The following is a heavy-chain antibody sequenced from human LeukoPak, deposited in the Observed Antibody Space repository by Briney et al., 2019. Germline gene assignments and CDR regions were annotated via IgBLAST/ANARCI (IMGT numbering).Heavy chain of an antibody. CDR1: GFTFSSYS. CDR2: ISGSGGST. V-gene: IGHV3-23*01. J-gene: IGHJ4*02. Sequence: GGSLRLSCAASGFTFSSYSMNWVRQAPGKGLEWVSSISGSGGSTYYADSVKGRFTISRDNSKNTLYLQMNSLRAEDTAIYYCAKDPGRYGDYWGQGTLVTVSS. CDR3: AKDPGRYGDY. D-gene: IGHD1-26*01.